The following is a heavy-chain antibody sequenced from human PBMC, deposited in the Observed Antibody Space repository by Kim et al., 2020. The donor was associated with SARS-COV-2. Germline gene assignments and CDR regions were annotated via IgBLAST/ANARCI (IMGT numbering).Heavy chain of an antibody. V-gene: IGHV3-15*01. D-gene: IGHD3-22*01. Sequence: GGSLRLSCAASGFTFSNAWMSWVRQAPGKGLEWVGRIKSKTDGGTTDYAAPVKGRFTISRDDSKNTLYLQMNSLKTEDTAVYYCTTDYLSERDYYDSSGYGVDYWGQGTLVTVSS. CDR3: TTDYLSERDYYDSSGYGVDY. CDR1: GFTFSNAW. J-gene: IGHJ4*02. CDR2: IKSKTDGGTT.